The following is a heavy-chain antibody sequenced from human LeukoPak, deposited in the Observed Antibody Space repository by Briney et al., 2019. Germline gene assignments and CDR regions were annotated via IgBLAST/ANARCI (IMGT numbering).Heavy chain of an antibody. CDR3: ARDRYYYDSSGYPPAD. D-gene: IGHD3-22*01. CDR1: GFTFSSYW. Sequence: GGSLRLSCAASGFTFSSYWMSWVRQAPGKGLEWVANIKQDGSEKYYVDSVKGRFTISRDNAKNSLYLQMNSLRAEDTAVYYCARDRYYYDSSGYPPADWGQGTLVTVSS. V-gene: IGHV3-7*01. J-gene: IGHJ4*02. CDR2: IKQDGSEK.